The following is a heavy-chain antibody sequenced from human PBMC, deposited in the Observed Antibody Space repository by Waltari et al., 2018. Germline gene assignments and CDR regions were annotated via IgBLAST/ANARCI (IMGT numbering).Heavy chain of an antibody. CDR1: GSSISSGYY. V-gene: IGHV4-38-2*02. CDR2: IHHSGST. J-gene: IGHJ3*02. Sequence: QVQLQESGPGLVKPSETLSLTCTVSGSSISSGYYWGWIRQPPGKGLEWIAGIHHSGSTYYNLSLKSRVTGSVDTSKKEFSLKLSSVTAADTAVYYCARDYVDYISSDAFDIWGQGTMVTVSS. D-gene: IGHD4-17*01. CDR3: ARDYVDYISSDAFDI.